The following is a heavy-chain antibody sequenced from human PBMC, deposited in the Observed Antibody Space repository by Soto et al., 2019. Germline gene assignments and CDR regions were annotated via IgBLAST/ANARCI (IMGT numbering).Heavy chain of an antibody. CDR3: ARWELDLANAFDI. CDR2: IIPIFGTA. D-gene: IGHD1-1*01. Sequence: SVKVSCKVSGGTFSSYAISWVRQAPGQGLEWMGGIIPIFGTANYAQKFQGRVTITADESTSKAYMELSSLRSEATAVYYCARWELDLANAFDIWGQGPMVTVSS. V-gene: IGHV1-69*13. J-gene: IGHJ3*02. CDR1: GGTFSSYA.